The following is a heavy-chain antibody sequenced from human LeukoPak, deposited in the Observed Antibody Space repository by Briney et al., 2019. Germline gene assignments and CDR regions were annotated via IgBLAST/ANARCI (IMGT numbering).Heavy chain of an antibody. Sequence: PGGSLRLSCTASGFSFSRYYMSWVRQARGKGLEWISVLFSGGDTYYADSVKDRFGVSRDSSSETLFLQMNSLRVDDTAVYYCARQGFDSGFDYWGHGTTVTVSS. CDR1: GFSFSRYY. CDR3: ARQGFDSGFDY. CDR2: LFSGGDT. D-gene: IGHD2-21*01. V-gene: IGHV3-66*04. J-gene: IGHJ4*01.